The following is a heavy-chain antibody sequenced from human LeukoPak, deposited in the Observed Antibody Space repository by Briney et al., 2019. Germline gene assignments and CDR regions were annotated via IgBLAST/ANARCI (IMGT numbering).Heavy chain of an antibody. D-gene: IGHD3-10*01. Sequence: SETLSLTCTVSGGSISSGGNYWSWIRQLPGKGLEWLGSIYYSGSTYYNPSLKSRVTISVDTSKNQFSLKLSSLTAADTAVYYCAIWVSQISLDPWGQGTLVTVSS. CDR3: AIWVSQISLDP. CDR1: GGSISSGGNY. J-gene: IGHJ5*02. V-gene: IGHV4-31*03. CDR2: IYYSGST.